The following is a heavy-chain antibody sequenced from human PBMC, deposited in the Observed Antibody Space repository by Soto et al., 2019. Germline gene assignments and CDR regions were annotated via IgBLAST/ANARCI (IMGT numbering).Heavy chain of an antibody. CDR3: VRHGGHGVSTACYTWAYGMDV. D-gene: IGHD2-2*02. CDR1: GYSFNSYW. V-gene: IGHV5-51*01. CDR2: VSPGDSDT. Sequence: GESLKISCNGSGYSFNSYWIGWVRRLPGKGLEWMAVVSPGDSDTRYSPSFPADATIPADKSISTAYLPWSSLKASDTAAYYWVRHGGHGVSTACYTWAYGMDVWGRGTTVTVSS. J-gene: IGHJ6*01.